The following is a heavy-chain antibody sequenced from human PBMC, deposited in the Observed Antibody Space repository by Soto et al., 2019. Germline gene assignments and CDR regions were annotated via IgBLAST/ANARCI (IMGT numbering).Heavy chain of an antibody. V-gene: IGHV3-23*01. Sequence: EVQMLESGGGLVQPGGSLRLSCEVSGFTFSTYVMSWVRQAPGKGLEWVSSISGSGGGTYYADSVKGRFTISRDNSKSTLYLQMHSLTAEDTALYYCAKLTAAWGQGTLVTVSS. CDR2: ISGSGGGT. D-gene: IGHD6-13*01. CDR3: AKLTAA. CDR1: GFTFSTYV. J-gene: IGHJ4*02.